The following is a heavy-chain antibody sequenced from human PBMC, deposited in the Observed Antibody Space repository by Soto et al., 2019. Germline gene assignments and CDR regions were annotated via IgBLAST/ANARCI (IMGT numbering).Heavy chain of an antibody. Sequence: KPSETLSLTCAVYGGSVNDYYWNWIRQPPGKGLEWIGEINHTGGTHYNPSLKSRVTMSVDTSKNQFSMRLSSVTAADTAIYYCATRITVFGLLIPPFDPWGQGTQVTVSS. CDR1: GGSVNDYY. CDR3: ATRITVFGLLIPPFDP. V-gene: IGHV4-34*01. D-gene: IGHD3-3*01. J-gene: IGHJ5*02. CDR2: INHTGGT.